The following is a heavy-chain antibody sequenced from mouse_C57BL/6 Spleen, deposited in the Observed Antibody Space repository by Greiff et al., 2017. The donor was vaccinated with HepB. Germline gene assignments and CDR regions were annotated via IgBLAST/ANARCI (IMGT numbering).Heavy chain of an antibody. J-gene: IGHJ2*01. Sequence: VQLQQSGPGLVKPSQSLSLTCSVTGYSITSGYYWNWIRQFPGNKLEWMGYISYDGSNNYNPSLKNRISITRDTSKNQFFLKLNSVTTEDTATYYCASELGRGYYFDYWGQGTTLTVSS. CDR1: GYSITSGYY. CDR3: ASELGRGYYFDY. V-gene: IGHV3-6*01. CDR2: ISYDGSN. D-gene: IGHD4-1*01.